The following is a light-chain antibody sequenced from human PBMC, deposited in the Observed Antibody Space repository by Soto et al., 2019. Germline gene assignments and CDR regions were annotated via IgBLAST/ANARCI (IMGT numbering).Light chain of an antibody. CDR3: HQYDDLWT. CDR1: QSIRTN. V-gene: IGKV3-15*01. Sequence: EIVMTQSPATLSVSPGERATLSCRASQSIRTNLAWYQQKPGQAPRLLIYGASTRATGIPARFSGSGSGTEFTLTISTLQSADFAVYYCHQYDDLWTFGQGTKVEIK. CDR2: GAS. J-gene: IGKJ1*01.